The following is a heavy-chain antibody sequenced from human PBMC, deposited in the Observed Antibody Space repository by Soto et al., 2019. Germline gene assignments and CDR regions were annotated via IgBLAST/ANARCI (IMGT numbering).Heavy chain of an antibody. CDR3: ARDLRRVVITPSEVFHI. Sequence: EVQLAESGGGSVQPGGSLRLSCVASGFSFSSYSMNWVRQAPGKGLEWISYISTSGSTRYYADSVKGRFTVSRDNAEMSLYLQMNSLRDEDTAVYYCARDLRRVVITPSEVFHIWGEGTMVAVSS. V-gene: IGHV3-48*02. D-gene: IGHD3-22*01. J-gene: IGHJ3*02. CDR2: ISTSGSTR. CDR1: GFSFSSYS.